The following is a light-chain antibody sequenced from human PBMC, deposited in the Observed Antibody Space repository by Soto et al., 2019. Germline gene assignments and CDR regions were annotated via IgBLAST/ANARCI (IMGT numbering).Light chain of an antibody. CDR1: QSVSTN. J-gene: IGKJ4*01. CDR2: GAS. CDR3: QQYNNWPALT. V-gene: IGKV3-15*01. Sequence: EIVMTQSPATLSVSPGERATLSCRASQSVSTNLAWYQQKPGQAPRFLIYGASARATGIPATFSGSGSGTEFTLTISSLQSEDFAIYYCQQYNNWPALTFGGGTKVEI.